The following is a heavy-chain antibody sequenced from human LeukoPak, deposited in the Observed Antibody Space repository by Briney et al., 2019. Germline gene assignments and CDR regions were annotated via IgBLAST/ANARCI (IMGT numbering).Heavy chain of an antibody. CDR1: GGSISSSNW. CDR3: ARDQPLGSLLRYFDY. D-gene: IGHD3-9*01. V-gene: IGHV4-4*02. CDR2: IYHRGST. Sequence: PSGTLSLTCAVSGGSISSSNWWSWGRQPPGKVLEWIGKIYHRGSTNYNPSLKSRVTISVDKSKNQFSLKLSSVTAADTAVYYCARDQPLGSLLRYFDYSGQGTLVTVSS. J-gene: IGHJ4*02.